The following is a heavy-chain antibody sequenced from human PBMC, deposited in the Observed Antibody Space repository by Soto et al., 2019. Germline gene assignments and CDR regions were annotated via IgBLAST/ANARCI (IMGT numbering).Heavy chain of an antibody. D-gene: IGHD2-2*01. V-gene: IGHV4-30-4*01. J-gene: IGHJ6*02. Sequence: PSETLSLTCTVSGGSISSGDYYWSWIRQPPGKGLEWIGYIYYSGSTYYNPSLKSRVTISVDTSKNQFSLKLSSVTAADTAVYYCARDGPYSSSDSPYGMDVWGQGTTVTVSS. CDR1: GGSISSGDYY. CDR2: IYYSGST. CDR3: ARDGPYSSSDSPYGMDV.